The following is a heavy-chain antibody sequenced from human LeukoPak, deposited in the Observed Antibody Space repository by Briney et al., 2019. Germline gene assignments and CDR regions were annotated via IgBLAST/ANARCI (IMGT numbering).Heavy chain of an antibody. Sequence: SETLSLTCTVSGGSISSGDYYWSWIRQPPGKGLEWIGYIYYSGSTYYNPSLKSRVTISVDTSKNQFSLKLSSVTAADTAVYYCARVEYYDILTGPLHFDYWGQGTLVTVSS. J-gene: IGHJ4*02. D-gene: IGHD3-9*01. CDR3: ARVEYYDILTGPLHFDY. CDR1: GGSISSGDYY. CDR2: IYYSGST. V-gene: IGHV4-30-4*01.